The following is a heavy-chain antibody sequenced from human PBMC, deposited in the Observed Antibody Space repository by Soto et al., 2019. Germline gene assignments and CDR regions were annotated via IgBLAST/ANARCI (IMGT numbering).Heavy chain of an antibody. Sequence: SETLSLTCTVSGGSISSYYWSWIRQPPGKGLEWIGYIYYSGSTNYNPSLKSRVTISVDTSKNQFSLKLSSVTAADTAVYYCARKIEYVDTAMVLGVDNWFDPWGQGTLVTVSS. CDR2: IYYSGST. CDR1: GGSISSYY. CDR3: ARKIEYVDTAMVLGVDNWFDP. J-gene: IGHJ5*02. V-gene: IGHV4-59*01. D-gene: IGHD5-18*01.